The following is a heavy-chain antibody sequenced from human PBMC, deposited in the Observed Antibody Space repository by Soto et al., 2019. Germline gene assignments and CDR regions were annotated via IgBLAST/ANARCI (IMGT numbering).Heavy chain of an antibody. CDR3: ARGNPHYDYGDYLGMDV. J-gene: IGHJ6*02. CDR2: IYSGGST. CDR1: GFTVSSNY. V-gene: IGHV3-53*04. D-gene: IGHD4-17*01. Sequence: EVQLVESGGGLVQPGGSLRLSCAASGFTVSSNYMSWVRQAPGKGLEWVSVIYSGGSTYYADSVKGRFTISRHNSKNTLYLQMNSLRAEDTAVYYCARGNPHYDYGDYLGMDVWGQGTTVTVSS.